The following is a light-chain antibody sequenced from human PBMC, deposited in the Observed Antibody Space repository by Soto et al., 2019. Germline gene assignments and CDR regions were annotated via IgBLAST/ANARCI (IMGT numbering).Light chain of an antibody. CDR3: QQYGSSPWT. J-gene: IGKJ1*01. CDR1: QSVSSSY. V-gene: IGKV3-20*01. CDR2: GAS. Sequence: EIVLTQSPGTLSLSPGERATLSCRASQSVSSSYLAWYPQNPGQAPRLLIYGASSRATGIPDRFSGSGSGTEFTLTISRLEPEDFAVYYCQQYGSSPWTFGQGTKVEIK.